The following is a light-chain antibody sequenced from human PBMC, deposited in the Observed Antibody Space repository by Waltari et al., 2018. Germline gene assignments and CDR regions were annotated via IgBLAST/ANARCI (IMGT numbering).Light chain of an antibody. V-gene: IGKV3-15*01. Sequence: EIVMTQSPETLSVSPWQRVTLSCRASQNIDASLAWHQQRPGQAPRVLISGASYRVPGIPDRFSGGGSGTEFTLTISSLQSEDVAIYYCQQFHTWPLTFGGGTKVEIK. CDR2: GAS. CDR1: QNIDAS. J-gene: IGKJ4*01. CDR3: QQFHTWPLT.